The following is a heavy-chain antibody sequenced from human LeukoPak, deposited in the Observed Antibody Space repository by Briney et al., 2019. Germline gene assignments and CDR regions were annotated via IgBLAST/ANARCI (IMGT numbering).Heavy chain of an antibody. CDR2: ISPYNANT. CDR1: GYTFTSYG. Sequence: AXVKVSCKASGYTFTSYGIRWVRQAPGQGLEWMGWISPYNANTNYAQQLHGRVTMTTDTSTSTAYMELRSLRSDDTAVYYCARFYGSGSYRRVDYWGQGTLVTVSS. CDR3: ARFYGSGSYRRVDY. D-gene: IGHD3-10*01. V-gene: IGHV1-18*01. J-gene: IGHJ4*02.